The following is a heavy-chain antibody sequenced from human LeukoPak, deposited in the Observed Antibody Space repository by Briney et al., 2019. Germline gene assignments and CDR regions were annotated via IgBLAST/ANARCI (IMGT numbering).Heavy chain of an antibody. CDR2: ISPPGGGT. V-gene: IGHV3-23*01. CDR1: GLTLVKHG. D-gene: IGHD7-27*01. Sequence: GGTLRLSCAASGLTLVKHGMNWVRQAPGKGLKWLSGISPPGGGTYYADSVKGRFTISRDASKNTLSLQMNSLRVEDTGTYYCARDLAWGAFDYWGQGILVTVSS. J-gene: IGHJ4*02. CDR3: ARDLAWGAFDY.